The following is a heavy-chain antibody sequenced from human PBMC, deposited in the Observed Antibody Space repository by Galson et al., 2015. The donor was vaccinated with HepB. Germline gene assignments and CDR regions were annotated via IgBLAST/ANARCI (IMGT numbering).Heavy chain of an antibody. CDR1: GFTFSSYA. D-gene: IGHD3-3*01. Sequence: SLRLSCAASGFTFSSYAMSWVRQAPGKGLEWVSAISGSGGSTYHADSVKGRFTISRDNSKNTLYLQMNSLRAEDTAVYYCAKRGLDVVFGPFLDYWGQGTLVTVSS. V-gene: IGHV3-23*01. CDR3: AKRGLDVVFGPFLDY. J-gene: IGHJ4*02. CDR2: ISGSGGST.